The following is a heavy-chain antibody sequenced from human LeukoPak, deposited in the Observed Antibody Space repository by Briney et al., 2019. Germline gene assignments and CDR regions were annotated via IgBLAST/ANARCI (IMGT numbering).Heavy chain of an antibody. CDR1: GGSISSGGYS. Sequence: SQTLSLTCAVSGGSISSGGYSWSWIRQPPGKGLEWIGYIYHSGSTYYNPSLKSRVTISVDRSKNQFSLKLSSVTAADTAVYYCARDSVGATRGAFDIWGQGAMVTVSS. V-gene: IGHV4-30-2*01. CDR3: ARDSVGATRGAFDI. CDR2: IYHSGST. D-gene: IGHD1-26*01. J-gene: IGHJ3*02.